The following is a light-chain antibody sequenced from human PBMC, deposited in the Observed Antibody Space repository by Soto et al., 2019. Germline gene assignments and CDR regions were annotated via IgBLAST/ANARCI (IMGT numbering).Light chain of an antibody. CDR1: SSNVGPTYD. Sequence: SVLTQPPSVSGAPGQMVTISCTGSSSNVGPTYDVHWYQQLPRTAPKLLIYANTNRPSGVPDRFSGSKSGTSASLAITGLQAEDEADYFCQSYDSSLSGYVFGTGTKLTVL. J-gene: IGLJ1*01. CDR2: ANT. V-gene: IGLV1-40*01. CDR3: QSYDSSLSGYV.